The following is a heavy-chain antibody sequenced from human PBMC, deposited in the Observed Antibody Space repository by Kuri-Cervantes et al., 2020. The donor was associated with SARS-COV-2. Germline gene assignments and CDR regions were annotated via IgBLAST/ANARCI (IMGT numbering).Heavy chain of an antibody. CDR2: IMPALGMP. CDR1: RYTFTNSG. J-gene: IGHJ4*02. Sequence: SVKVSCKASRYTFTNSGINWVRQGPGQGLEWMGGIMPALGMPNYAQKFRDRVTITADTSTATAFLELSGLKSEDTALYYCASDGVSGSLSLDFWGQGTLVTVSS. D-gene: IGHD6-19*01. V-gene: IGHV1-69*10. CDR3: ASDGVSGSLSLDF.